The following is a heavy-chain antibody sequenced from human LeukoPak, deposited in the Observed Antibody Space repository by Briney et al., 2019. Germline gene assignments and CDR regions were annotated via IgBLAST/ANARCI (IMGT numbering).Heavy chain of an antibody. CDR2: INTDGSST. CDR1: GFTFSSYW. V-gene: IGHV3-74*01. CDR3: ARDLRRDYYDSSGYSQDEDY. Sequence: PGGSLRLSCAASGFTFSSYWMHWVRQAPGKGLVWVSRINTDGSSTSYADSVKGRFTISRDNAKNTLYLQMNSLRAEDTAVYYCARDLRRDYYDSSGYSQDEDYWGQGTLVTVSS. D-gene: IGHD3-22*01. J-gene: IGHJ4*02.